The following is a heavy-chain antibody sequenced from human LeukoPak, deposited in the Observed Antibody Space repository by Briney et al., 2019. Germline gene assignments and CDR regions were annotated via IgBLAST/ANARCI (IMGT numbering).Heavy chain of an antibody. CDR2: IKTDGSIT. CDR3: ASGYSGYGVGY. CDR1: GFTFSSYW. J-gene: IGHJ4*02. Sequence: GGSLRLSCAASGFTFSSYWMCWVRQDPGKGLAWVSCIKTDGSITAYAGSVKGRFTISRDNAKNTLYLQMNSLRAEDTAVYYCASGYSGYGVGYWGQGTLVTVSS. D-gene: IGHD5-12*01. V-gene: IGHV3-74*01.